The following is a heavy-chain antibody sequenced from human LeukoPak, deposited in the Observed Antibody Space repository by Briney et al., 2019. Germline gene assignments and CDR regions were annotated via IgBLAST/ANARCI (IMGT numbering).Heavy chain of an antibody. CDR2: ISNSGSSK. V-gene: IGHV3-11*04. D-gene: IGHD2-15*01. CDR3: ASLTVTGGSLSDY. J-gene: IGHJ4*02. Sequence: GGSLRLSCAASGFTFSDYYMSWIRQAPGKGLEWVSYISNSGSSKYYVDSVKGRFTISRDNAKNSLYLQMNSLRAEDTAVYYCASLTVTGGSLSDYWGQGTLVTVSS. CDR1: GFTFSDYY.